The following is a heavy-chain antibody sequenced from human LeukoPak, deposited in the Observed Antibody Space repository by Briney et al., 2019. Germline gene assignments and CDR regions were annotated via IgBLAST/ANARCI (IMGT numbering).Heavy chain of an antibody. Sequence: GGSLRLSCAASGFTFDDYAMHWVRQAPGKGLEWVSGISWNSGSIGYADSVKGRFTISRDNSKNTLYLQMNSLRAEDTAVYYCAKGRSSRRYYYYGMDVWGQGTTVTVSS. J-gene: IGHJ6*02. CDR3: AKGRSSRRYYYYGMDV. CDR2: ISWNSGSI. D-gene: IGHD6-13*01. CDR1: GFTFDDYA. V-gene: IGHV3-9*01.